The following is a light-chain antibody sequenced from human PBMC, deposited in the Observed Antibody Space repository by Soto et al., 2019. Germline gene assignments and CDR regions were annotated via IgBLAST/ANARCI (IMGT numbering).Light chain of an antibody. Sequence: QFALTQPPSASGSPGQSVTISCTGTSSDVGGYNYVSWYQQHPGKAPKLMIYEVSKRPSGVPDRFSGSKSGNTASLTVSGLQAEDEADYYCSSYAGSRMVFGGGTQLTVL. CDR3: SSYAGSRMV. V-gene: IGLV2-8*01. CDR1: SSDVGGYNY. J-gene: IGLJ2*01. CDR2: EVS.